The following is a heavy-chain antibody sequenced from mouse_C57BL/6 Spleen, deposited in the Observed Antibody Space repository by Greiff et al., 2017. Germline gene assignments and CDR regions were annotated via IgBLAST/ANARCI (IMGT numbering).Heavy chain of an antibody. CDR2: INPNNGGT. Sequence: EVQLQQSGPELVKPGASVKIPCKASGYTFTDYNMDWVKQSHGKSLEWIGDINPNNGGTIYNQKFKGKATLTVDKSSSTAYMELRSLTSEDTAVYYCARLYYGSSALPLDYWGQGTTLTVSS. D-gene: IGHD1-1*01. V-gene: IGHV1-18*01. CDR1: GYTFTDYN. J-gene: IGHJ2*01. CDR3: ARLYYGSSALPLDY.